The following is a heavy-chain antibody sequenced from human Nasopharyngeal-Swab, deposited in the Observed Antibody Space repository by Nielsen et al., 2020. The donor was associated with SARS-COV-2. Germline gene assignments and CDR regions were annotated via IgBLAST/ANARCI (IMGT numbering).Heavy chain of an antibody. Sequence: GESLKISCAASGFAFSSYAMSWVRQAPGKGLEWVSTISGSGGSTYFADSVKGRFTISRDNSKNSLYLQMNSLRAEDTAVYYCARDGIAAAGTGFDYWGQGTLVTVSS. CDR3: ARDGIAAAGTGFDY. J-gene: IGHJ4*02. D-gene: IGHD6-13*01. CDR2: ISGSGGST. CDR1: GFAFSSYA. V-gene: IGHV3-23*01.